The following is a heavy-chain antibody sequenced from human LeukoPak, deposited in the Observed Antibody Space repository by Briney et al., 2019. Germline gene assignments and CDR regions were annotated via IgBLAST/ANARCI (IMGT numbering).Heavy chain of an antibody. Sequence: SETLSLTCAVYGGSFSGYYWSWIRQPPGKGLEWIGEINHSGSTNYNPSLKSRVTISVDTSKNQFSLKLSSVTAADTAVYYCARAGYGVEYYYYYYMDVWGKGTTVTISS. CDR3: ARAGYGVEYYYYYYMDV. CDR1: GGSFSGYY. D-gene: IGHD4-17*01. CDR2: INHSGST. V-gene: IGHV4-34*01. J-gene: IGHJ6*03.